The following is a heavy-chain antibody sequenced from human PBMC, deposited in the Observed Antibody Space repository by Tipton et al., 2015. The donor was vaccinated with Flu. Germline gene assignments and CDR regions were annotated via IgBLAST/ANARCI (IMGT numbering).Heavy chain of an antibody. CDR3: AAFCGGDCYILNY. J-gene: IGHJ4*02. D-gene: IGHD2-21*01. V-gene: IGHV3-7*03. CDR1: GFTFSSYW. CDR2: IKQDGTEK. Sequence: SLRLSCAVSGFTFSSYWMSWVRQAPGKGLEWVANIKQDGTEKFYVDSVKGRFTISRDNAKNSLYLQMNSLRAEDTAVYYCAAFCGGDCYILNYWGQGTLVTVSS.